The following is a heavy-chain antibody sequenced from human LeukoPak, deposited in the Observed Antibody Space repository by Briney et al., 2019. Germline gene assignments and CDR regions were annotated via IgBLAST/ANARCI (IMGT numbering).Heavy chain of an antibody. CDR1: GSTFTNYH. J-gene: IGHJ4*02. Sequence: GGSVKVSCKASGSTFTNYHMNWVRQAPGQGLEWMGIINPSGGSTTNAQKFQGRVIMTRDRSTSTVYMELSSLRSEDTAVYFCGRYGHSPFFDGWGQGTLVTASS. CDR2: INPSGGST. CDR3: GRYGHSPFFDG. D-gene: IGHD4-17*01. V-gene: IGHV1-46*03.